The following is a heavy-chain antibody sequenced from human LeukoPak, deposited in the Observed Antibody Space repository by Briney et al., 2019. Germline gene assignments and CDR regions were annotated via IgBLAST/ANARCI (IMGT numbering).Heavy chain of an antibody. CDR2: INTDGSST. D-gene: IGHD4-23*01. Sequence: GGSLRLSCAASGFPFSSHWLSWFRQSPGKGLVWVSRINTDGSSTSYADSVKGRFTISRDNAKNTLYLQMNSLRAEDTAVYYCARDSRGDYGGRWGDAFDIWGQGTMVTVSS. CDR3: ARDSRGDYGGRWGDAFDI. CDR1: GFPFSSHW. V-gene: IGHV3-74*01. J-gene: IGHJ3*02.